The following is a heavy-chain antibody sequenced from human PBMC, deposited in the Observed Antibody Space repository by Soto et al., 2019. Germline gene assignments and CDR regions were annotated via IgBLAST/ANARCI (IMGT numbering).Heavy chain of an antibody. D-gene: IGHD2-21*02. CDR3: ARSIVVVTALDN. Sequence: QVQLVQSGAEEKKPGASVKVSCKASGYTVTSYAMHWVREAPGQRLEWMGWINAGNGNTKYSQKFQGRVTITRDTSASTAYMELSSLRSEDTAVYYCARSIVVVTALDNWGQGTLVTVSS. V-gene: IGHV1-3*05. CDR2: INAGNGNT. CDR1: GYTVTSYA. J-gene: IGHJ4*02.